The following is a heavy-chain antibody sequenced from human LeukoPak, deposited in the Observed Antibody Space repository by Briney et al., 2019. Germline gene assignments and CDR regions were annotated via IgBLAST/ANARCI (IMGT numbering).Heavy chain of an antibody. D-gene: IGHD5-18*01. Sequence: SETLSLTCAVYGGSFSGYYWSWIRQPPGKGLEWIGEINHSGSTNYNPSLKSRVTISVDTSKNQFSLKLSSVTAADTAVYYCARGTSRPPDTAMVPPRFDYWGQGTLVTVSS. V-gene: IGHV4-34*01. CDR3: ARGTSRPPDTAMVPPRFDY. CDR2: INHSGST. CDR1: GGSFSGYY. J-gene: IGHJ4*02.